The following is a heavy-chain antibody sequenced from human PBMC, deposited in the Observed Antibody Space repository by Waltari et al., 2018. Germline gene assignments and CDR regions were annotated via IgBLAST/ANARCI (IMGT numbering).Heavy chain of an antibody. CDR1: GFTFSSYE. J-gene: IGHJ4*02. CDR3: ARGWNSGGTYSRDY. CDR2: ISDSGSTI. D-gene: IGHD2-15*01. V-gene: IGHV3-48*03. Sequence: EVQLVESGGGLVQPGGSLRLSCAASGFTFSSYEMNWVRQAPGKGLEWGSYISDSGSTIYYADSVKGRFTSSRDNAKNSLYLQMNSLRAEDTAVYYCARGWNSGGTYSRDYWGQGTLVTVSS.